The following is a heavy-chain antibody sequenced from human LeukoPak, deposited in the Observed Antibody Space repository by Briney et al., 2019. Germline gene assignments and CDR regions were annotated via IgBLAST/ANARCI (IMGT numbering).Heavy chain of an antibody. D-gene: IGHD2-15*01. CDR2: INPNSGGT. V-gene: IGHV1-2*02. Sequence: VSVKASCKASGCTFTGYYMHWVRQAPRHERDWMGWINPNSGGTNYAEKFQGRVTMTRDTSISTAYMELSRLRSDDTAGYYCARGGGGWRWGQGTLVTVSS. CDR1: GCTFTGYY. CDR3: ARGGGGWR. J-gene: IGHJ4*02.